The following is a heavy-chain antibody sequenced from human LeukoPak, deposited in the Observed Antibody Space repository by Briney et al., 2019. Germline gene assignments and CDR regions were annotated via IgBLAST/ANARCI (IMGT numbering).Heavy chain of an antibody. J-gene: IGHJ6*02. Sequence: ASVKVSCKASGYTFTSYYMHWVRQAPGQGLEWMGIINPSGGSTSYAQKFQGRVSISRDTSTSRVYMELSSLRSEDTAVYYCARAVYYFGSGSYSGYYGMDVWGQGTTVTVSS. CDR3: ARAVYYFGSGSYSGYYGMDV. V-gene: IGHV1-46*01. CDR1: GYTFTSYY. CDR2: INPSGGST. D-gene: IGHD3-10*01.